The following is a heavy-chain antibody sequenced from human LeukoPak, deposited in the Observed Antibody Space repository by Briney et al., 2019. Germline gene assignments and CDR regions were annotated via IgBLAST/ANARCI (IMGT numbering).Heavy chain of an antibody. CDR3: AKDGGSYVGLDY. D-gene: IGHD1-26*01. Sequence: PGGSLRLSCAASGFTFATYAMSWVRQAPGKGLKWVSGITGSGRTTYYADSVKGRFTISRDNSKNTLYLQMNSLRAEDTAVYYCAKDGGSYVGLDYWGQGTLVTVSS. CDR2: ITGSGRTT. CDR1: GFTFATYA. V-gene: IGHV3-23*01. J-gene: IGHJ4*02.